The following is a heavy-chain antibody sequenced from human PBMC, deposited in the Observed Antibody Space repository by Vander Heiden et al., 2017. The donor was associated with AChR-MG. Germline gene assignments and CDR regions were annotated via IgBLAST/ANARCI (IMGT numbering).Heavy chain of an antibody. J-gene: IGHJ4*02. V-gene: IGHV3-30*18. D-gene: IGHD4-17*01. Sequence: QVQLVESGGGVVQPGRSLRLSCAASGFTFSGYGMHWVRQAPGKGLEWVAVISYDGSNKYYADAVKGRFTISRDNSKNTLYLQMNSLRAEDTAVYYCAKDPKRYGDYSDYWGQGTLVTVSS. CDR3: AKDPKRYGDYSDY. CDR2: ISYDGSNK. CDR1: GFTFSGYG.